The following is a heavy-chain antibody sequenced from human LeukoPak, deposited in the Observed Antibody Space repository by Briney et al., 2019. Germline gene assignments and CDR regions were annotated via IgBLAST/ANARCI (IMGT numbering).Heavy chain of an antibody. Sequence: GGSLRLSCAASGFIFNTNYMTWVRQAPGRGLEWVSFIYADGNTYYSDSVKGRFTISRDISKNAVYFQINMLRAEDTAVYYWARDSYGDANFDSWGQGTLVTVSS. V-gene: IGHV3-53*01. J-gene: IGHJ4*02. CDR3: ARDSYGDANFDS. D-gene: IGHD4-17*01. CDR1: GFIFNTNY. CDR2: IYADGNT.